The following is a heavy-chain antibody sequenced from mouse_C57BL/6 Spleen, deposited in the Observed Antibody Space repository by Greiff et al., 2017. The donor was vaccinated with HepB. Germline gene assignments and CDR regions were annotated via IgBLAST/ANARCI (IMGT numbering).Heavy chain of an antibody. V-gene: IGHV3-6*01. CDR2: ISYDGSN. J-gene: IGHJ2*01. CDR1: GYSITSGYY. Sequence: EVQLQQSGPGLVKPSQSLSLTCSVTGYSITSGYYWNWIRQFPGNKLEWMGYISYDGSNNYNPSLKNRISITRDTSKNQFFLKLNSVTTEDTATYYCARRLYYDYLFDYWGQGTTLTVSS. CDR3: ARRLYYDYLFDY. D-gene: IGHD2-4*01.